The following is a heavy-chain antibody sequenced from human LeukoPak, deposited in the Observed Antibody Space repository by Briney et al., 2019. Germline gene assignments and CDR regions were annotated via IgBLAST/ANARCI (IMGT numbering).Heavy chain of an antibody. J-gene: IGHJ4*02. D-gene: IGHD1-26*01. CDR2: ISGSGVGT. CDR3: AKAQYSGSYSDFDY. V-gene: IGHV3-23*01. CDR1: GFTYHDYA. Sequence: SGGSLRLSCTASGFTYHDYAMHWVRQAPGKGLEWVSGISGSGVGTYYADSVKGRFTISRDNSKNTLYLQMNSLRVEDTAVYYCAKAQYSGSYSDFDYWGQGTLVTVSS.